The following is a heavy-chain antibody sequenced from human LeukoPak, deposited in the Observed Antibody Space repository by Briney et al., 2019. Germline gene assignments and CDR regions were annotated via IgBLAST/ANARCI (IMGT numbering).Heavy chain of an antibody. CDR1: GGSISSGSYY. J-gene: IGHJ4*02. CDR3: ARGPAYGSGSYYKY. V-gene: IGHV4-61*09. Sequence: PSETLSLTCTVSGGSISSGSYYWSWIRQPAGKGLEWIGHIYTSGSTNYNPSLKSRVTISVDTSKNQFSLKLSSVTAADTAVYYCARGPAYGSGSYYKYWGQGTLVTVSS. CDR2: IYTSGST. D-gene: IGHD3-10*01.